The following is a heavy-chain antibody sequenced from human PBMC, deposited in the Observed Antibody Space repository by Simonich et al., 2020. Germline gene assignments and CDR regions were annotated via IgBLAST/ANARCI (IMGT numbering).Heavy chain of an antibody. J-gene: IGHJ3*02. CDR1: GGSISSSSYY. D-gene: IGHD6-13*01. CDR2: IYYSGRN. Sequence: QLQLQESGPGLVKPSETLSLTCTVSGGSISSSSYYWGWIRQPPGKGLEWIGSIYYSGRNNYNPSLKSRVTISVDTSKNQVSLKLSSVTAADTAVYYCARHAGFAFDIWGQGTMVTVSS. CDR3: ARHAGFAFDI. V-gene: IGHV4-39*01.